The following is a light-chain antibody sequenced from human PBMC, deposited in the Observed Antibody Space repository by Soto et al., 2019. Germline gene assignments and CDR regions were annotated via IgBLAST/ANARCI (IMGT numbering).Light chain of an antibody. CDR2: GAS. J-gene: IGKJ1*01. CDR3: QQYGSSPPRT. CDR1: QSVSSSY. V-gene: IGKV3-20*01. Sequence: EMVLTQSPGTLSLSPGERATLSCRASQSVSSSYLAWYQQKPGQAPRLLIYGASSRATGIPDRFSGSGSGTDFTLTISRLEPEDFAEYYCQQYGSSPPRTFGQGTKVEIK.